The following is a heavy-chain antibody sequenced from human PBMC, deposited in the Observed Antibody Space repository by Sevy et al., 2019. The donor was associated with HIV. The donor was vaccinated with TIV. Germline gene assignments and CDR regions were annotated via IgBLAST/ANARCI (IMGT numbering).Heavy chain of an antibody. D-gene: IGHD3-10*01. CDR3: AKDVGGSGRRFFVY. CDR2: ISWNSGSI. Sequence: GGSLRLSCAASGFTFDDYAMHWVRQAPGKGLEWVSGISWNSGSIGYADSVKGRFTISRDNAKNSLYLQMNSLRAEDTALYYCAKDVGGSGRRFFVYWGQGTLVTDSS. J-gene: IGHJ4*02. CDR1: GFTFDDYA. V-gene: IGHV3-9*01.